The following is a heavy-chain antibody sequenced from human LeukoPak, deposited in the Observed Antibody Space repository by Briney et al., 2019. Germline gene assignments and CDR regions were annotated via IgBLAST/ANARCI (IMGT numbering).Heavy chain of an antibody. V-gene: IGHV3-30*18. CDR3: AKYSSGWPFDY. D-gene: IGHD6-19*01. CDR1: GFTFSSYG. CDR2: ISYDGSNK. J-gene: IGHJ4*02. Sequence: GGSLRLSCAASGFTFSSYGMHWVRQAPGKGLEWVAVISYDGSNKYYADSVKGRFTISRDNSKNTLYLQMNSLRAEDTAVYYCAKYSSGWPFDYWGQGTLVTVSS.